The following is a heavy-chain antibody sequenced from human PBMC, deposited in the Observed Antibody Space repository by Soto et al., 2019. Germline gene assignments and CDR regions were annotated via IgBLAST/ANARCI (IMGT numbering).Heavy chain of an antibody. Sequence: SETLSLTCAVSGDSISGSNWWSWVRQSPGKGLEWIGEIYHSGNTNYNPSLKGRATISVDKSKNQFSLRLDSVTAADTAVYYCVRVVWGVPAPGTSGWFDPWGQGTLVTVSS. D-gene: IGHD6-13*01. CDR2: IYHSGNT. V-gene: IGHV4-4*02. J-gene: IGHJ5*02. CDR1: GDSISGSNW. CDR3: VRVVWGVPAPGTSGWFDP.